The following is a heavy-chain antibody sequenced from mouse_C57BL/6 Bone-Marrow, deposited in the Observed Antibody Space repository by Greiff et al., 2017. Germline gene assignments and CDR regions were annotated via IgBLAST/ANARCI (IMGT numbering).Heavy chain of an antibody. CDR1: GYTFTSYW. J-gene: IGHJ4*01. CDR2: IDPSDSYT. Sequence: QVQLQQPGAELVMPGASVKLSCKASGYTFTSYWMHWVKQRPGQGLEWIGEIDPSDSYTNYNQKFKGKSTLTVDKSSSTAYLQRSSLTSEDSAVYYCARSGDYGDYYAMDYWGQGTSGTVSS. CDR3: ARSGDYGDYYAMDY. V-gene: IGHV1-69*01. D-gene: IGHD2-4*01.